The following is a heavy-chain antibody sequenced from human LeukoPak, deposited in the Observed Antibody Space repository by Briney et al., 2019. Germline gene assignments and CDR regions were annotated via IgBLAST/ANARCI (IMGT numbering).Heavy chain of an antibody. CDR3: AKGYDILTLDAFDI. CDR1: GFTSTSYA. D-gene: IGHD3-9*01. J-gene: IGHJ3*02. V-gene: IGHV3-23*01. CDR2: ISGSGGST. Sequence: PGRSLRLSCAASGFTSTSYAMTWARQAPGKGREWVSAISGSGGSTSYADSVKGRFTISRDNSKSTLYLQINSLRAEDTAVYYCAKGYDILTLDAFDIWGQGTMVTVSS.